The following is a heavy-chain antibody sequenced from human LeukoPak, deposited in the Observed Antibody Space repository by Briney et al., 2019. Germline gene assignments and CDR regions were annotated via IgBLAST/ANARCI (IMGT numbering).Heavy chain of an antibody. CDR2: ISGSGGST. Sequence: GGSLRLSCAAPGFTFSSYAMSWVRQAPGKGLEWVSAISGSGGSTYYADSVKGRFTISRDNSKNTLYLQMNSLRAEDTAVYYCAKDLYTYYYDSSGYYWDYWGQGTLVTVSS. V-gene: IGHV3-23*01. CDR3: AKDLYTYYYDSSGYYWDY. J-gene: IGHJ4*02. CDR1: GFTFSSYA. D-gene: IGHD3-22*01.